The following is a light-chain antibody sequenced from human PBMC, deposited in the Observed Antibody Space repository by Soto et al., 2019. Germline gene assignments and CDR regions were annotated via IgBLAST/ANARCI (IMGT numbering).Light chain of an antibody. CDR3: QQYSNSVGF. Sequence: IVLTQSPGTLSLSPGERATLSCRASQNVNSNYLAWYQQKPGQAPRLLIYSASSRATGIPDRFSGSGSGTDFILTISRLEAEDSAVYYCQQYSNSVGFFGGGTRVEIK. CDR1: QNVNSNY. J-gene: IGKJ4*01. CDR2: SAS. V-gene: IGKV3-20*01.